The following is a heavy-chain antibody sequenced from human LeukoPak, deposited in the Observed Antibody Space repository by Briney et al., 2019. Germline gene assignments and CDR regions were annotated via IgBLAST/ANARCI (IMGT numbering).Heavy chain of an antibody. Sequence: GASVKVSCKASGFTLTNFDINWVRQATGQGLEWMGWMNFNTGSTGYAQEFQGRVTMTRDTSIGTAYMELTNLRSEDTAVYYCARGRRGSSGPWSWYLDLWGRGTLVTASS. CDR3: ARGRRGSSGPWSWYLDL. J-gene: IGHJ2*01. V-gene: IGHV1-8*01. D-gene: IGHD3-22*01. CDR2: MNFNTGST. CDR1: GFTLTNFD.